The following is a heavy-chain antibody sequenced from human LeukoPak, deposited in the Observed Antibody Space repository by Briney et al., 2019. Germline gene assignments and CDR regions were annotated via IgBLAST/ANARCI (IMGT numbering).Heavy chain of an antibody. J-gene: IGHJ5*02. CDR2: INTNTGNP. CDR1: GYTFTSYA. Sequence: ASVKVSCKASGYTFTSYAMNWVRKAPGQGLEWMGWINTNTGNPTYAQGFTGRFVFSLDTSVSTAYLQISSLKAEDTAVYYCARDVSPPPTIWFGELHNWFDPWGQGTLVTVSS. D-gene: IGHD3-10*01. V-gene: IGHV7-4-1*02. CDR3: ARDVSPPPTIWFGELHNWFDP.